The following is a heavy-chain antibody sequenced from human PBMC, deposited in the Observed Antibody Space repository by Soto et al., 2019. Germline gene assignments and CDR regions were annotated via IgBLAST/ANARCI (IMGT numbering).Heavy chain of an antibody. Sequence: SETLSLTCTVSGGSVSNTDHFWGWIRQPPGKGLEWIGRIYYTGTTYYSPSLKSRVTMSVDTSKNKFSLKLSSVTAADTAVYYCARRGGIAAAGRVNTYYYMDVWGKGTTVTVSS. CDR3: ARRGGIAAAGRVNTYYYMDV. CDR2: IYYTGTT. J-gene: IGHJ6*03. V-gene: IGHV4-39*01. D-gene: IGHD6-13*01. CDR1: GGSVSNTDHF.